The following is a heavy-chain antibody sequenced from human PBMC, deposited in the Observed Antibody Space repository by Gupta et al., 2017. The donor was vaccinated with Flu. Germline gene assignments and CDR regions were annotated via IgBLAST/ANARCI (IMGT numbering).Heavy chain of an antibody. Sequence: GWVRQPPGKGLEWVGTIYYSGDTYYNPSLRGRATVSVDTSRRQYSLKLRSVTAADTAVYFCARHSGTSWFDHWGQGALVTVSS. V-gene: IGHV4-39*01. D-gene: IGHD6-25*01. CDR3: ARHSGTSWFDH. J-gene: IGHJ5*02. CDR2: IYYSGDT.